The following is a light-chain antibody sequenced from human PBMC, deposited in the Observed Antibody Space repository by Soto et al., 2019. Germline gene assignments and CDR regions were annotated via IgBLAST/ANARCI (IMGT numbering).Light chain of an antibody. CDR2: EVT. CDR3: SSYTSTSRYV. V-gene: IGLV2-18*02. J-gene: IGLJ1*01. CDR1: SSDVGKNDR. Sequence: QSVLTQPPSVSGSPGQSVTISCTGTSSDVGKNDRVSWYQQPPGTAPKLIIYEVTNRPSGFPARFSGSKSGNTASLTISGLQAEDEADYYCSSYTSTSRYVFGAGTKVTVL.